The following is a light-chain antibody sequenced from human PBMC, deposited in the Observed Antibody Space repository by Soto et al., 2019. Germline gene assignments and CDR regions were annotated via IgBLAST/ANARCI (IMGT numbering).Light chain of an antibody. CDR1: QTVSSSF. V-gene: IGKV3-20*01. CDR2: DAS. J-gene: IGKJ2*01. Sequence: EIVLTQSPVTLSLSPGERATLSCRTSQTVSSSFLAWYQQKPGQAPRLLIYDASSRATGIPDRFTGSGSGTYFTLTISRLEPEDFAVYYCQHYGSSPFTFGQGAKLEIK. CDR3: QHYGSSPFT.